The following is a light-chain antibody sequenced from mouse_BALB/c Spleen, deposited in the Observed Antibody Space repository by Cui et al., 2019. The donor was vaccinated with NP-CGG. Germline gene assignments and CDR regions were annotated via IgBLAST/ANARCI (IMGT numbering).Light chain of an antibody. V-gene: IGLV1*01. CDR2: GTN. CDR1: TGAVTTSNY. CDR3: ALWYSNHWV. Sequence: HAVLTQESALTTSPGETVTLTCRSSTGAVTTSNYANWVQEKPDHLFTGLIGGTNNRAPGVPARFSGSLIGDKAVLTITGAQTEDEAIYFCALWYSNHWVFGGGTKLTVL. J-gene: IGLJ1*01.